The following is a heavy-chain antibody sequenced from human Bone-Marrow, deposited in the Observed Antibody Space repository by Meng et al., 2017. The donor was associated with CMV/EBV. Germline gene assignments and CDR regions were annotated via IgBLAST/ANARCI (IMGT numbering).Heavy chain of an antibody. V-gene: IGHV3-30-3*01. J-gene: IGHJ4*02. D-gene: IGHD6-13*01. Sequence: GGSLRLSCAASGFTFSNYPMHWVRQAPGKGLEWVTVISDDGSIIDYADSVKGRFTISRDNSKNTLYLQMNSLRAEDTAVYYCAQRYVAAAGEHDYCGQGTLVTASS. CDR3: AQRYVAAAGEHDY. CDR1: GFTFSNYP. CDR2: ISDDGSII.